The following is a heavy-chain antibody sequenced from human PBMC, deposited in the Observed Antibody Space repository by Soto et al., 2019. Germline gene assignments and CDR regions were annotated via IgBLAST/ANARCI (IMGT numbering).Heavy chain of an antibody. CDR1: GASISSYF. D-gene: IGHD3-3*01. Sequence: QVQLQEAGPGLVRSSETLSLTCTVSGASISSYFWSWIRQPPGKGLEWVAYVSYSGSPHYNPSLQSRVTVSVDTSKSQFSLEVTSLTAADTAVYYCARMRFGEVPYWFDPWGQGILVTVS. V-gene: IGHV4-59*01. CDR3: ARMRFGEVPYWFDP. J-gene: IGHJ5*02. CDR2: VSYSGSP.